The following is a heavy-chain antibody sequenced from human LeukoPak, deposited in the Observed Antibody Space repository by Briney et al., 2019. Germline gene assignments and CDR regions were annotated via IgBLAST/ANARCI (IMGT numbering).Heavy chain of an antibody. J-gene: IGHJ6*03. CDR2: ISSSSSYI. V-gene: IGHV3-21*01. CDR3: ARDQEATYYDFWSGYYRPGYYYYYMDV. CDR1: GFTFSSYS. Sequence: PGGSLRLSCAASGFTFSSYSMNWVRQAPGKGLEWVSSISSSSSYIYYADSVKGRFTISRDNAKNSLYLQMNSLRAEDTAVYYCARDQEATYYDFWSGYYRPGYYYYYMDVWGKGTTVTVSS. D-gene: IGHD3-3*01.